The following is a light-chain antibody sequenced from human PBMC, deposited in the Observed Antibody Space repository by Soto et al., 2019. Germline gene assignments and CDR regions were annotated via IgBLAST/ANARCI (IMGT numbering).Light chain of an antibody. J-gene: IGLJ1*01. CDR2: EVN. Sequence: LAQPASVSGSPGQSITISCTGTSSDVGTYTLVSWYQQHPGKAPKLVIYEVNKRPAGVSKRFSGSKSGDTASLTISGLQAEDEADYYCSSYAGAITFYVFGTGTKVTVL. CDR1: SSDVGTYTL. CDR3: SSYAGAITFYV. V-gene: IGLV2-23*02.